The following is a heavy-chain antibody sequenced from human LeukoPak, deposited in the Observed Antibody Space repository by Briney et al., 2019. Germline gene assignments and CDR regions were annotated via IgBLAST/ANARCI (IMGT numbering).Heavy chain of an antibody. CDR1: GYRFTNYV. CDR3: ARVGGSYYYYFDY. D-gene: IGHD1-26*01. J-gene: IGHJ4*02. CDR2: ITAYNGNT. Sequence: ASVKVSCKASGYRFTNYVVSWVRQAPGQGLEWMGWITAYNGNTNYAQKFQGRVTMTTDTSTSTAYMELRSLRSDDTAVYYCARVGGSYYYYFDYWGQGTLVTVSS. V-gene: IGHV1-18*01.